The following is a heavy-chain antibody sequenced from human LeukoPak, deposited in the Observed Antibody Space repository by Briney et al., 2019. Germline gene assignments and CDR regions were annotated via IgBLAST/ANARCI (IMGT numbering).Heavy chain of an antibody. CDR2: ISWNSGSI. V-gene: IGHV3-9*01. J-gene: IGHJ1*01. CDR1: GFTFDDYA. D-gene: IGHD6-19*01. Sequence: PGGSLRLSCAASGFTFDDYAMHWVRQAPGKGLEWVSGISWNSGSIDYADSVKGRFTISRGNAKNSLYLQMNSLRAEDTALYYCAKGPSGIAVAGSPKYFQHWGQGTLVTVSS. CDR3: AKGPSGIAVAGSPKYFQH.